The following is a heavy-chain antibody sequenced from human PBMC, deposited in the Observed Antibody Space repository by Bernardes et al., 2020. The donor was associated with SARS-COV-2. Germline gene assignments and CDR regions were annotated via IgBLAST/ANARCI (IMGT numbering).Heavy chain of an antibody. CDR3: ALPPSNYDRYGMDV. J-gene: IGHJ6*04. D-gene: IGHD3-22*01. Sequence: ASVKVSCKASGYTFTGYYIHWVRQAPGQGLEWMGWINPNSGGTIYAQKFQGRVTMTKDTSISTAYMELSSLRSDDTAMYYCALPPSNYDRYGMDVWGKGTTLTGSS. V-gene: IGHV1-2*02. CDR1: GYTFTGYY. CDR2: INPNSGGT.